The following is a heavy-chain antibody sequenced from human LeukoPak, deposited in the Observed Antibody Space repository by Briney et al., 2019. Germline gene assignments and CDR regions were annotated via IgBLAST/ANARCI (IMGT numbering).Heavy chain of an antibody. D-gene: IGHD3-22*01. CDR2: ISYDGSNK. CDR1: GFTFSSYG. J-gene: IGHJ3*02. Sequence: PGGSLRLSCAASGFTFSSYGMHWVRQAPGKGLEWVAVISYDGSNKYYADSVKGRFTISRDNSKNTLYLQMNSLRAEDTAVYYCAKEVDSSGYYYVYGAFDIWGQGTMVTVSS. V-gene: IGHV3-30*18. CDR3: AKEVDSSGYYYVYGAFDI.